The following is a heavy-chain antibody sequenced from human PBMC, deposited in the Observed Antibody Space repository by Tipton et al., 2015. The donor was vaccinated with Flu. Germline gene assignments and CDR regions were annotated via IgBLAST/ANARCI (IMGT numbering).Heavy chain of an antibody. J-gene: IGHJ4*02. CDR2: IFHTGNT. CDR3: ARGLSSGWYSVGYFDY. V-gene: IGHV4-38-2*02. CDR1: GDSIGSGYY. D-gene: IGHD6-19*01. Sequence: TLSLTCSVSGDSIGSGYYWGWIRQPPGKGLEWIGNIFHTGNTYSNPSLRSRVTISVDTSKNQFSLRLTSVTAADTAVYYCARGLSSGWYSVGYFDYWGQGALVTVSS.